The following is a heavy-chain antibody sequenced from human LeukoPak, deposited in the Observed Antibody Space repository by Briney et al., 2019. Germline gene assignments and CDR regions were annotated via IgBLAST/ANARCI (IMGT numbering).Heavy chain of an antibody. J-gene: IGHJ4*02. V-gene: IGHV4-59*08. CDR1: GGSMSSYY. CDR3: ARGGWSVDY. D-gene: IGHD6-19*01. Sequence: SETLSLTCTVSGGSMSSYYWSWIRQPPGKGLEWIGYIYYNGKTNYSPSLNSRVTISVDTSRNQFSLKLNSVTAADTAVYYCARGGWSVDYWGQGTLVIVSS. CDR2: IYYNGKT.